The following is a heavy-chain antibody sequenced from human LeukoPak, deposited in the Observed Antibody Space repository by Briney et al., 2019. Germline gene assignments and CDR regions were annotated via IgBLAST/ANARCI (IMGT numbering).Heavy chain of an antibody. J-gene: IGHJ4*02. CDR1: GFTFSSYG. V-gene: IGHV3-23*01. CDR2: ISGSSGRTT. CDR3: ARMEYYGSGGLFDY. D-gene: IGHD3-10*01. Sequence: GGSLRLSCAASGFTFSSYGMSWVRQAPGKGLEWVSAISGSSGRTTYYADSVKGRFTISRGNAKNSLYLQMNNLRAEDTAVYYCARMEYYGSGGLFDYWGQGTLVTVSS.